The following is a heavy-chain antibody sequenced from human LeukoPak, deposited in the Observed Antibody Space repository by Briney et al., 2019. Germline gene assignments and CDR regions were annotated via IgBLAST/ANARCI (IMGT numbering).Heavy chain of an antibody. CDR1: GFTFSSYA. CDR3: AKGEGFGESPLDS. J-gene: IGHJ4*02. D-gene: IGHD3-10*01. Sequence: GGSLRLSCAASGFTFSSYAMSWVRQAPGKGLEWVAVISYDGSNKYYADSVKGRFTISRDNSKNTVSLQMNSLRVADTAVYYCAKGEGFGESPLDSWGQGTLVTVSS. V-gene: IGHV3-30-3*01. CDR2: ISYDGSNK.